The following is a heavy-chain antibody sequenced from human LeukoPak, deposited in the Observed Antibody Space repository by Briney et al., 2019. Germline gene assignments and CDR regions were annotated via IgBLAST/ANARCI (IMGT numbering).Heavy chain of an antibody. J-gene: IGHJ5*02. CDR1: GFTFSSHG. Sequence: GGSLRLSCAASGFTFSSHGMNWARQAPGKGLEGVSGIRGDGVTTYYADSVKGMFTISRDNSKNTLYLQMNSLRVEDTAVYYCARVTWRASNWFDPWGQGTLVTVSS. CDR3: ARVTWRASNWFDP. V-gene: IGHV3-23*01. CDR2: IRGDGVTT.